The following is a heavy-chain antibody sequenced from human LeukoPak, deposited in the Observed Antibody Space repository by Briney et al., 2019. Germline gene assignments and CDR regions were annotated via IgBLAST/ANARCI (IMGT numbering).Heavy chain of an antibody. J-gene: IGHJ4*02. CDR1: GGSFSGYY. CDR2: INHSGST. V-gene: IGHV4-34*01. D-gene: IGHD5-12*01. CDR3: ARLSVFGYDDTSYFDY. Sequence: PSETLSLTCAVYGGSFSGYYWSWIRQPPGKGLEWIGEINHSGSTNYNPSLKSRVTISVDTSKNQFSLKLSSVTAADTAVYYCARLSVFGYDDTSYFDYWGQGTLVTVSS.